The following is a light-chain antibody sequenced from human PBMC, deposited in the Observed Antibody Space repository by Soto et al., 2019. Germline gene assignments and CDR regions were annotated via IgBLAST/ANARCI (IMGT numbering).Light chain of an antibody. V-gene: IGKV1-5*01. CDR3: QQYNSYSQTWT. Sequence: DIQMTQSPSTLSASVGDRDTITCRASQSISSWLAWYQQKPGKAPKLLIYDASSLESGGPSRFSGSGSGTEFTLTISSLQPDDFATYYCQQYNSYSQTWTFGQGTKV. J-gene: IGKJ1*01. CDR2: DAS. CDR1: QSISSW.